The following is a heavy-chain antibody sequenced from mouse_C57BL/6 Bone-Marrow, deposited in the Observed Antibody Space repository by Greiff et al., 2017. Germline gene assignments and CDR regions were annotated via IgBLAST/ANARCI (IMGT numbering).Heavy chain of an antibody. CDR2: IDPSDSYT. CDR3: ARDWNYGSSYWYFDV. D-gene: IGHD1-1*01. V-gene: IGHV1-69*01. Sequence: QVPLQQPGAELVMPGASVKLSCKASGYTFTSYWMHWVKQRPGQGLEWIGEIDPSDSYTNYNQKFKGKSTLTVDKSSSTAYMQLSSLTSEDSAVYYCARDWNYGSSYWYFDVWGTGTTVTVSS. J-gene: IGHJ1*03. CDR1: GYTFTSYW.